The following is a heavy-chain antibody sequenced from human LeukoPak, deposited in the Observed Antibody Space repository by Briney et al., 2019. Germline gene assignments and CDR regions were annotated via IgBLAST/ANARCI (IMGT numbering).Heavy chain of an antibody. CDR3: AGGWSSSRY. D-gene: IGHD6-6*01. J-gene: IGHJ4*02. Sequence: ASVKVSCKVSGYTLTELSMHWVRQAPGKGLEWIGGFDPEDGETIYAQKFQGRVTITADESTSTAYMELSSLRSEDTAVYYCAGGWSSSRYWGQGTLVTVSS. V-gene: IGHV1-24*01. CDR1: GYTLTELS. CDR2: FDPEDGET.